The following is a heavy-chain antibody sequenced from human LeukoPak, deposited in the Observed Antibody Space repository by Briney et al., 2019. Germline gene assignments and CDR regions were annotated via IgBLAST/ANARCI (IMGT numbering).Heavy chain of an antibody. J-gene: IGHJ4*02. V-gene: IGHV4-39*07. D-gene: IGHD3-22*01. CDR2: IYYSGST. Sequence: SSETLSLTCTVSGGSNSNSSYYWGGIRQPPGKGLEWIGSIYYSGSTYYNPSLKSRVTISVDTSKNQFSLKLSSVTAADTAVYYCARDDSSGYYLGTGEYYFDYWGQGTLVTVSS. CDR1: GGSNSNSSYY. CDR3: ARDDSSGYYLGTGEYYFDY.